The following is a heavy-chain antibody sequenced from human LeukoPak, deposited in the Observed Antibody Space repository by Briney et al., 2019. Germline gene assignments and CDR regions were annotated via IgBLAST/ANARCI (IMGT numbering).Heavy chain of an antibody. Sequence: VKVSCKASGYTFTSYGISWVRQAPGQGLEWMGWISAYNGNTNYAQKLQGRVTMTTDTSTSTAYMELRSLRSDDTAVYYCARARYCSSTSCYHLGSNWVDPWGQGTLVTVSS. CDR1: GYTFTSYG. CDR2: ISAYNGNT. CDR3: ARARYCSSTSCYHLGSNWVDP. V-gene: IGHV1-18*01. D-gene: IGHD2-2*01. J-gene: IGHJ5*02.